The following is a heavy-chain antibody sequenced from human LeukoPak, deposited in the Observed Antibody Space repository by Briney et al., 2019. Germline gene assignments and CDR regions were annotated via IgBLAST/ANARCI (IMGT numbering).Heavy chain of an antibody. CDR3: ARHIPTSSVLLWFGELESDWFDP. Sequence: SETLSLTCAVYGGSFSGYYWSWIRQPPGKGLEWIGEINHSGSTNYNPSLKSRVTISVDTSKNQFSLKLSSVTAADTAVYYCARHIPTSSVLLWFGELESDWFDPWGQGTLVTVSS. J-gene: IGHJ5*02. CDR1: GGSFSGYY. CDR2: INHSGST. D-gene: IGHD3-10*01. V-gene: IGHV4-34*01.